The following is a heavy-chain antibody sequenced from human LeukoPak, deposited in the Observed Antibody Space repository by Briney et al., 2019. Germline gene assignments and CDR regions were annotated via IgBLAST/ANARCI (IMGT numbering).Heavy chain of an antibody. CDR2: ISSSGNTI. J-gene: IGHJ3*02. V-gene: IGHV3-11*01. Sequence: GGSLRLSCAASGFIFSDHYMSCVREAPGKGLGWVSYISSSGNTIYYEDSVKGRFTISRDNARDNAKNSLYLQMNSLRAEDTAVYFCARVGYFGSGNYNSFDIWGRGTMVTVSS. CDR3: ARVGYFGSGNYNSFDI. CDR1: GFIFSDHY. D-gene: IGHD3-10*01.